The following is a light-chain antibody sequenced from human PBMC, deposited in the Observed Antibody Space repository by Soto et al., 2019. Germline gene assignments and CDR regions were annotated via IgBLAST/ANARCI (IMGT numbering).Light chain of an antibody. V-gene: IGKV3-20*01. J-gene: IGKJ1*01. Sequence: DIVLTQSPGTLSLSPWERVALSCRASQSVSNNHLAWYQQKPGQAPRLLIYGASSRATGIPDRFSGSGSGTDFTLTISRLEPEEFAVYYCQQYGSSPRTFGQGTKVDIK. CDR2: GAS. CDR3: QQYGSSPRT. CDR1: QSVSNNH.